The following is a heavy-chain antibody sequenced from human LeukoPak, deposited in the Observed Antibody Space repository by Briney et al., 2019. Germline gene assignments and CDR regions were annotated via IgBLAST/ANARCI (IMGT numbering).Heavy chain of an antibody. V-gene: IGHV3-30*03. CDR2: ISDDGLNT. Sequence: PGGSLRLSCSTSGFTFNSHGFHWVRQAPGKGLEWVAAISDDGLNTFYIDSVKGRFTISRDDSKNAVSLQMTSLRSEDTAMYYCARRRLRGNTLRGGHHLDPWGLGTLVAVSS. CDR1: GFTFNSHG. CDR3: ARRRLRGNTLRGGHHLDP. J-gene: IGHJ5*02. D-gene: IGHD1-14*01.